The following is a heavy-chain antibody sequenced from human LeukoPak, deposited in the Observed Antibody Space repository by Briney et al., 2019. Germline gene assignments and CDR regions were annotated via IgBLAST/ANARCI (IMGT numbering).Heavy chain of an antibody. V-gene: IGHV3-21*01. Sequence: GGSLRLSCAASGFIFSSYEMHWVRQAPGKGLEWVSSISSSSSYIYYADSMKGRFTISRDNAKNSLYLQMNSLRAEDTAVYYCARDLNWETYWGQGTLVSVSS. J-gene: IGHJ4*02. CDR2: ISSSSSYI. D-gene: IGHD7-27*01. CDR3: ARDLNWETY. CDR1: GFIFSSYE.